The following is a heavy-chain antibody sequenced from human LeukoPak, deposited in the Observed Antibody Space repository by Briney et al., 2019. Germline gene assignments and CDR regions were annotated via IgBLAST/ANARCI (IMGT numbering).Heavy chain of an antibody. D-gene: IGHD6-19*01. CDR3: ARESETSGWYDY. Sequence: PGGSLRLTCAATGFIFDNYAIHWVRQAPGKGVEWLSLISGDGGSTFYADSARGGSTISRNNTRTSLSHQMSSMRSEDTALYYCARESETSGWYDYWGQGTLVTVSS. CDR1: GFIFDNYA. V-gene: IGHV3-43*02. J-gene: IGHJ4*02. CDR2: ISGDGGST.